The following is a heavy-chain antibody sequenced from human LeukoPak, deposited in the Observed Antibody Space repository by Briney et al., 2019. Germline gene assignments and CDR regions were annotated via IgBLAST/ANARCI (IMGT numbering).Heavy chain of an antibody. CDR1: GXSISPYY. D-gene: IGHD3-10*01. Sequence: SETLSLTCTVSGXSISPYYGSWIRQPPGKGLEWIGYVYYSGSTNYNPSLKSRVTISVDTSKSQFSLKLTSVTAADTAVYYCARGGSSGRGNWFDPWGQGSLVIVSS. J-gene: IGHJ5*02. V-gene: IGHV4-59*01. CDR3: ARGGSSGRGNWFDP. CDR2: VYYSGST.